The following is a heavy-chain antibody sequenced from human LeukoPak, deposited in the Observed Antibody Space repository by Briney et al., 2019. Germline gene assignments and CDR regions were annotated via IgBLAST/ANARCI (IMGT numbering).Heavy chain of an antibody. J-gene: IGHJ3*02. CDR3: ARVEYSSGRPTNEDAFDI. CDR1: GYTFTSYG. D-gene: IGHD6-19*01. V-gene: IGHV1-18*01. Sequence: GASVKVSCKASGYTFTSYGISWVRQAPGQGLEWMGWISAYNGNTNYAQKLQGRVTMTTDTSTSTAYMELRSLRSDDTAVYYCARVEYSSGRPTNEDAFDIWGQGTMVTVSS. CDR2: ISAYNGNT.